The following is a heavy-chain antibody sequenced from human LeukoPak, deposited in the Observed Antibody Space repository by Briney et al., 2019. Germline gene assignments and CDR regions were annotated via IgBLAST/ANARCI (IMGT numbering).Heavy chain of an antibody. V-gene: IGHV4-34*01. J-gene: IGHJ5*02. CDR3: ARAGKLCSSSWYQVRGYWFDP. Sequence: SETLSLTCAVYGGSFSGYYWSWIRQPPGKGLEWIGEINHSGSTNYNPSLKSRVTISVDTSKNQFSLKLSSVTAADTAVYYCARAGKLCSSSWYQVRGYWFDPWGQGTLVTVSS. CDR2: INHSGST. D-gene: IGHD6-13*01. CDR1: GGSFSGYY.